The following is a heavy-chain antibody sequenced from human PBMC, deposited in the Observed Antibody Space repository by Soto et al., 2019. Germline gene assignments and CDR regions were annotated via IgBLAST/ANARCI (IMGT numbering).Heavy chain of an antibody. CDR1: GGSFSGYY. D-gene: IGHD2-15*01. CDR3: AGVVVVAATPDY. V-gene: IGHV4-34*01. CDR2: INHSGST. J-gene: IGHJ4*02. Sequence: SETLCLTCAVYGGSFSGYYLSWIRQPPGKGLEWIGEINHSGSTNYNPSLKSRVTISVDTSKNQFSLKLSSVTAADTAVYYCAGVVVVAATPDYWGQGTLVTVSS.